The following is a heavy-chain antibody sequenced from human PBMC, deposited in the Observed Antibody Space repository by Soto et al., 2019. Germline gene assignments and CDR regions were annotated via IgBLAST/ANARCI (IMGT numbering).Heavy chain of an antibody. CDR1: GYTLTELS. CDR3: ATVSLSHDAFDI. V-gene: IGHV1-24*01. Sequence: ASVKVSCKVSGYTLTELSMHWVRQAPGKGLEWMGGFDPEDGETIYAQKFQGRVTMTEDTSTDTAYMELSSLRSEDTAVYYCATVSLSHDAFDIWGQGTMVTVSS. J-gene: IGHJ3*02. CDR2: FDPEDGET.